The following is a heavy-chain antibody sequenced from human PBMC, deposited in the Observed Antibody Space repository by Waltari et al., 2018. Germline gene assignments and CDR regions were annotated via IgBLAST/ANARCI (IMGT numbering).Heavy chain of an antibody. D-gene: IGHD2-15*01. V-gene: IGHV4-34*01. CDR3: ARQVVVAARVIWWFDP. Sequence: QVQLQQWGAGLLKPSETLSLTCAVYGGSFSGYYWSWIRQPPGKGLEWIGEINHSGSTNYNPSLKSRVTISVDTSKNQFSLKLSSVTAADTAVYYCARQVVVAARVIWWFDPWGQGTLVTVSS. CDR2: INHSGST. CDR1: GGSFSGYY. J-gene: IGHJ5*02.